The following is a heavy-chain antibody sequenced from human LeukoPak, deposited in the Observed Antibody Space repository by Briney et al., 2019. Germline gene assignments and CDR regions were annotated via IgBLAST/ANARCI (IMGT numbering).Heavy chain of an antibody. V-gene: IGHV3-23*01. CDR1: GFTFSSYA. CDR2: ISGSGDTT. CDR3: ARSRDGYKRFDS. J-gene: IGHJ4*02. Sequence: GESLSLSCAASGFTFSSYAMTWVRQAPGKGLEWVSVISGSGDTTYYADSVKGRFTISRDNSKNTLYLQMNSLRAEDTAVYFCARSRDGYKRFDSWGQGTLVTVSS. D-gene: IGHD5-24*01.